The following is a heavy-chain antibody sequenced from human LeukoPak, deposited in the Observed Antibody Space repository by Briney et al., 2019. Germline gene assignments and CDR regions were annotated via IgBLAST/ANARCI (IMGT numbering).Heavy chain of an antibody. J-gene: IGHJ4*02. Sequence: SETPSLTCTVSGGSISSYYWSWIPQPPGKGLEWIGYIYYSGSTNYNPSLKSRVTISVDTSKNQFSLKLSSVTAADTAVYYCARHDSSGWKYYFDYWGQGTLVTVSS. CDR3: ARHDSSGWKYYFDY. CDR1: GGSISSYY. CDR2: IYYSGST. V-gene: IGHV4-59*08. D-gene: IGHD6-19*01.